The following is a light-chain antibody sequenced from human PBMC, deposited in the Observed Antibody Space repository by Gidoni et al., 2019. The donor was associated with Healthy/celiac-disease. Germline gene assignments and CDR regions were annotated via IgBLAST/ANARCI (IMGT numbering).Light chain of an antibody. J-gene: IGKJ3*01. V-gene: IGKV4-1*01. CDR3: QQYYSTPFT. CDR1: QSVLYSSNNKNY. CDR2: WAS. Sequence: DIVMTQSPDSLAVSLGERATINCKSSQSVLYSSNNKNYLAWYQQKPGPPPKLLIYWASTRESGVPDRFSGSGSGTAFTLTISSLQAEDVAVYYCQQYYSTPFTFGPXTKVDIK.